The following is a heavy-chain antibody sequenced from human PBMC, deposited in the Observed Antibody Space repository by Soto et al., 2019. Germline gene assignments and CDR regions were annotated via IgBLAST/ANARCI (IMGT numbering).Heavy chain of an antibody. Sequence: PGGSLRLSCAASGSTFSNYAITWVRQAPGKGLQWVSIISGSGDTSYYADSVKGRFTISRDNSRNTLYLQMNSLRAGDSAKYYCAKEGTSGLYYFDSWGPGTLVTVSS. J-gene: IGHJ4*02. CDR3: AKEGTSGLYYFDS. CDR1: GSTFSNYA. CDR2: ISGSGDTS. V-gene: IGHV3-23*01. D-gene: IGHD6-19*01.